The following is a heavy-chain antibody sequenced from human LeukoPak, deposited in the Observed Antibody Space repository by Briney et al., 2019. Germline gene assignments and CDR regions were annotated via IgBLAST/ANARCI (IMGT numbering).Heavy chain of an antibody. CDR2: MNPNSGNT. D-gene: IGHD3-16*02. J-gene: IGHJ4*02. CDR3: ARDWGLRLGELSLNL. Sequence: ASVKVSCKASGYTFTSYDINWVRQATGQELEWMGWMNPNSGNTGYAQKFQGRVTMTRNTSISTAYMELSSLRSEDTAVYYCARDWGLRLGELSLNLWGQGTLVTVSS. V-gene: IGHV1-8*01. CDR1: GYTFTSYD.